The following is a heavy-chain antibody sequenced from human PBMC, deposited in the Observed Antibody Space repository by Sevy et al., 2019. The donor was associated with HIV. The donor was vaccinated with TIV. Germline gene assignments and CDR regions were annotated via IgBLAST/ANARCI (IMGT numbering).Heavy chain of an antibody. V-gene: IGHV3-30*02. CDR3: AKDRGVQGVIIDY. Sequence: GGSLRLSCAASGFTFSSYGMHWVRQAPGKGLEWVAFIRYDGSNKYYADSVKGRFTISRDNSKNTLYLQMNSLRAEDTAVYYCAKDRGVQGVIIDYWGQGTLVTVSS. CDR1: GFTFSSYG. CDR2: IRYDGSNK. D-gene: IGHD3-10*01. J-gene: IGHJ4*02.